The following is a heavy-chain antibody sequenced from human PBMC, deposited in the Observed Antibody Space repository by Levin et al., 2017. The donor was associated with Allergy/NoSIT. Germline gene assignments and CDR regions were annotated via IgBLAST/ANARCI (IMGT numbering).Heavy chain of an antibody. D-gene: IGHD4-17*01. Sequence: SETLSLTCTVSGGSISSYYWSWIRQPPGKGLEWIGYIYYRGSTNYNPSLESRVTISLDTSKNQFSLKLRSVTAADTAVYYCARDGIEVSDAGDYGDAFDIWGQGTLVTVSS. CDR3: ARDGIEVSDAGDYGDAFDI. CDR2: IYYRGST. V-gene: IGHV4-59*01. J-gene: IGHJ3*02. CDR1: GGSISSYY.